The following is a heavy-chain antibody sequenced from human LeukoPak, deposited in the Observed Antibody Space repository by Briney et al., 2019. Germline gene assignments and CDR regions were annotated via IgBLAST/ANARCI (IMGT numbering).Heavy chain of an antibody. CDR1: GGTFTSYA. CDR2: INAYNGNT. CDR3: ARGPGGVITDYDAFDI. Sequence: ASVKVSCKASGGTFTSYAISWVRQAPGQGLEWMGWINAYNGNTNYAQSLPGRVTITTYTSTSTTYLDLRSLRSDDTAVYYCARGPGGVITDYDAFDIWGQGTMVTVSS. J-gene: IGHJ3*02. V-gene: IGHV1-18*01. D-gene: IGHD3-10*01.